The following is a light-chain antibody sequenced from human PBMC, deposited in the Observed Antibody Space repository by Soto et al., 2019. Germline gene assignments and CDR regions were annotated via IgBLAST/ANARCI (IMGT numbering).Light chain of an antibody. CDR1: QDISNY. V-gene: IGKV1-33*01. J-gene: IGKJ3*01. CDR2: DAS. CDR3: QQYDNLPFT. Sequence: DIQMTQSPSSLSASVGDRVTITCQASQDISNYLNWDQQKPGKAPKLLIYDASNLETGVTSRFSGSGSGTDFTFTISSLQPEDMATYYCQQYDNLPFTFGPGTKVDIK.